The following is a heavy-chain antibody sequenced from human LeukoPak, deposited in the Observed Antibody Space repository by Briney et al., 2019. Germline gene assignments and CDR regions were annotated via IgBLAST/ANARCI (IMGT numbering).Heavy chain of an antibody. J-gene: IGHJ4*02. V-gene: IGHV3-64D*09. CDR1: GFTFSRYP. D-gene: IGHD3-3*01. CDR2: ISGNGGST. CDR3: VKAQYDFWSGLDY. Sequence: GGSLRLSCSASGFTFSRYPMHWVRQAPGKGLEYVSDISGNGGSTYYADSVKGRFTISRDNSKNTLYLQMSSLRTENTAIYYCVKAQYDFWSGLDYWGQGTLVTASS.